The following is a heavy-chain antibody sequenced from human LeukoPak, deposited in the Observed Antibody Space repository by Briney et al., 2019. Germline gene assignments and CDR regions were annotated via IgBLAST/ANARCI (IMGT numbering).Heavy chain of an antibody. D-gene: IGHD4-23*01. CDR1: GYTFTSNY. J-gene: IGHJ4*02. CDR3: AGSTTTVVTHWGGFFDY. Sequence: ASVKVSCKAFGYTFTSNYMHWVRQAPGQGPEWMGVISPSGGSTTYAQKFQGRVTLTRDMSTSTDYLELSSLRSEDTAVYYCAGSTTTVVTHWGGFFDYWGQGTLVTVSS. V-gene: IGHV1-46*01. CDR2: ISPSGGST.